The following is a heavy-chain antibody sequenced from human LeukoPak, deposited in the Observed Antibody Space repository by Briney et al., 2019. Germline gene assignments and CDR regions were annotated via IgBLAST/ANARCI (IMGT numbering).Heavy chain of an antibody. CDR2: IYYSGST. CDR1: GGSISSYY. V-gene: IGHV4-59*08. CDR3: ARIYNYDSSGYSTIYWYFDL. Sequence: SETLSLTCTVSGGSISSYYWSWIRQPPGKGLEWIGYIYYSGSTNYNPSLTSRVTISVDTSKNQLSLKLSSVTAADTAVYYCARIYNYDSSGYSTIYWYFDLWGRGTLVTVSS. D-gene: IGHD3-22*01. J-gene: IGHJ2*01.